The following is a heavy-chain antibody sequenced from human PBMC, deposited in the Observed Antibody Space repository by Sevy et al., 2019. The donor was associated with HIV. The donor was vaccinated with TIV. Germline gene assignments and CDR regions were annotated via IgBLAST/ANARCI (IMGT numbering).Heavy chain of an antibody. D-gene: IGHD2-21*01. V-gene: IGHV3-7*01. CDR3: ARDVAAGDF. CDR2: INEDGSEK. Sequence: GSLRLSCAASGFTFTRYWMSWVRQAPGKGLEWVANINEDGSEKYYVDSVKGRFTISRDNARKSLHLQMDSLRAEDTAIYYCARDVAAGDFWGQGTLVTVSS. J-gene: IGHJ4*02. CDR1: GFTFTRYW.